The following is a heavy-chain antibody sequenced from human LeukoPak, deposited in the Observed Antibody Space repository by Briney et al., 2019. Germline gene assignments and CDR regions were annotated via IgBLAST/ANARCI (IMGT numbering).Heavy chain of an antibody. D-gene: IGHD2-8*01. CDR1: GFTFDDYG. CDR3: ARVRHCTNGVCHDFDY. V-gene: IGHV3-20*04. CDR2: INWNGGST. Sequence: GGSLRLSCAASGFTFDDYGMSWVRQAPGKGLDWVSGINWNGGSTGYADSVKGRFTISRDNAKNSLYLQMNSLRAEDTALYYCARVRHCTNGVCHDFDYWGQGTLITVSS. J-gene: IGHJ4*02.